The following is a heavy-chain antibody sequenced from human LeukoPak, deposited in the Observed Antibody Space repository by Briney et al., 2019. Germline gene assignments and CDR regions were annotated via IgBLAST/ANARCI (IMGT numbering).Heavy chain of an antibody. V-gene: IGHV4-34*01. CDR2: INHSGST. D-gene: IGHD6-19*01. CDR1: GGSFSGYY. J-gene: IGHJ4*02. Sequence: SETLSLTCAVYGGSFSGYYWSWIRQPPGKGLEWIGEINHSGSTNYNPSLKSRVTISVDTSKNQFSLKLSSVTAADTAVYYCARHAYSSDWFEVDSWGQGTLVTVSS. CDR3: ARHAYSSDWFEVDS.